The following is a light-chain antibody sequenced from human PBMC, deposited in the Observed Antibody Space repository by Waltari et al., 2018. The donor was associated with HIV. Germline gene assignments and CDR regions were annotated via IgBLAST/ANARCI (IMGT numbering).Light chain of an antibody. V-gene: IGKV4-1*01. CDR2: WAS. Sequence: DIVMAQSPGSLAVSLGERATINCKSSQTILYRSNNKNYLAWYQQKPGQPPKLLIYWASTRDSGVPHQFRHSRSGTDFTLTINSLQAEDMTIYYCQQYYSAPYTFGQGTKLVIK. J-gene: IGKJ2*01. CDR1: QTILYRSNNKNY. CDR3: QQYYSAPYT.